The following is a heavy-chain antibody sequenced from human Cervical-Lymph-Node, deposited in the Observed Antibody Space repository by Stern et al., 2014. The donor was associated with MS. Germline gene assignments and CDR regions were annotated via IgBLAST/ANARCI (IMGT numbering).Heavy chain of an antibody. CDR1: GFTFSSYS. V-gene: IGHV3-48*02. Sequence: EVQLLESGGGLVQPGGSLRLSCAASGFTFSSYSMNWVRQAPGKGLEWVSYIRRSSSPIYYADSVKGRFTISRDNAKNSLYLQMNSLRDEDTAVYYCAREAMPLLWFGESPYYFDYWGQGTLVTVSS. CDR3: AREAMPLLWFGESPYYFDY. CDR2: IRRSSSPI. D-gene: IGHD3-10*01. J-gene: IGHJ4*02.